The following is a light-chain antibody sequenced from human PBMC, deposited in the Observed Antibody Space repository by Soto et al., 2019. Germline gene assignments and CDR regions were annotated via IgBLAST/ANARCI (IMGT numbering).Light chain of an antibody. J-gene: IGKJ5*01. Sequence: DIQMTQSPSTLSASVGDRVTITCRASQSVTTWLAWYQQKPGKAPKLLIYKASNLESGLPSRFTGSGSGTEFTLTISSLQSDDFDTSYCQQYSTYPITFGQGTRLQIK. CDR3: QQYSTYPIT. CDR1: QSVTTW. V-gene: IGKV1-5*03. CDR2: KAS.